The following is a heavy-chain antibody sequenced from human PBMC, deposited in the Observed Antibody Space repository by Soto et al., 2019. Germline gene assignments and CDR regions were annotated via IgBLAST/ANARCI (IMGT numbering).Heavy chain of an antibody. Sequence: QVQLVQSGAEVKKPGASVKVSCKASGYTFTSYGISWVRQAPGQGLEWMGWISAYNGNTNYAQKLQGRVTMTTDTSTSTAYMELRSLRSDATAVYYCAREHTVVRGVIITNWFDPWGQGTLVTVSS. D-gene: IGHD3-10*01. J-gene: IGHJ5*02. CDR2: ISAYNGNT. CDR1: GYTFTSYG. V-gene: IGHV1-18*01. CDR3: AREHTVVRGVIITNWFDP.